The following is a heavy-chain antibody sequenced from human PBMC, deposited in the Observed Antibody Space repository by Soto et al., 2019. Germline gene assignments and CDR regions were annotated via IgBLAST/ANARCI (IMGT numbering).Heavy chain of an antibody. CDR3: AREAASDPSFYYHYMDV. CDR2: MNPKTGNT. CDR1: GYTFTNYN. D-gene: IGHD6-25*01. J-gene: IGHJ6*03. Sequence: QEQLVQSGAEVKKPGAPVKVSCKASGYTFTNYNINCVRQATGQGLEWMGWMNPKTGNTGYAEKFQGRVTMTRNSSINTAFRELSGLTSEDTAVYYCAREAASDPSFYYHYMDVWGKGTTVTVSS. V-gene: IGHV1-8*01.